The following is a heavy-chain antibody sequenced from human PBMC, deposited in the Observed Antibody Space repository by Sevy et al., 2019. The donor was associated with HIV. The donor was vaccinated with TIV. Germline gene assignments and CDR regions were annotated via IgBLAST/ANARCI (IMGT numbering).Heavy chain of an antibody. CDR1: GDFTNLYF. D-gene: IGHD3-10*01. J-gene: IGHJ4*02. CDR3: TRERIGSVGDFDY. V-gene: IGHV4-59*01. Sequence: SETLSLTCSVSGDFTNLYFWSWIRQPPGKGLEWLGYIYSSGSTNYNPSLKSRVTISLATSKDQFSLKRSSVTATDTAAYYCTRERIGSVGDFDYWGQGTLVTFSS. CDR2: IYSSGST.